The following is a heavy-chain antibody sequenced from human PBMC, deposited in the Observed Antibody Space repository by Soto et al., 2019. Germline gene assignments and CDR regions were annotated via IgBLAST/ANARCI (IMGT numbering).Heavy chain of an antibody. CDR1: GFTVSSNY. D-gene: IGHD3-10*01. CDR2: IYSGGST. V-gene: IGHV3-66*01. J-gene: IGHJ6*04. Sequence: GGSLRLSCAASGFTVSSNYMSWVRQAPGKGLEWVSVIYSGGSTYYADSVKGRFTISRDNSKNTLYLQMNSLRAEDTAVYYCARDMPRVRITMVRGATDVWGKGTTVTVSS. CDR3: ARDMPRVRITMVRGATDV.